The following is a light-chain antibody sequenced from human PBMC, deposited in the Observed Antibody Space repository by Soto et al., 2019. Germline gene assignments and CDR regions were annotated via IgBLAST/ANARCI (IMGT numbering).Light chain of an antibody. CDR1: SIDVGAFNY. CDR3: SSYIRTNTPVL. V-gene: IGLV2-14*01. Sequence: QSVLTQPASVSGSPGQSITIPCTGTSIDVGAFNYVSWYRQFPGKAPQLIIYDVTSRPSGVSNRFSGSKSGNTASLTISGLQAEDEAEYYCSSYIRTNTPVLFGTGTKLTVL. CDR2: DVT. J-gene: IGLJ1*01.